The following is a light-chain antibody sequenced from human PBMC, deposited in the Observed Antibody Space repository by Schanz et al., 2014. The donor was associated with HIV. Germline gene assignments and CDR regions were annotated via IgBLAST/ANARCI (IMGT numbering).Light chain of an antibody. Sequence: QSVLTQPASVSGSPGQSITISCTGTSSDVGCYNRVSWYQQPPGAAPKLMIYEVSNRPSGVPDRFSGSKSGNTASLTIFDLQPEDEADYYCGALSTSDAPVFGTGTKLTVL. V-gene: IGLV2-18*02. J-gene: IGLJ1*01. CDR2: EVS. CDR3: GALSTSDAPV. CDR1: SSDVGCYNR.